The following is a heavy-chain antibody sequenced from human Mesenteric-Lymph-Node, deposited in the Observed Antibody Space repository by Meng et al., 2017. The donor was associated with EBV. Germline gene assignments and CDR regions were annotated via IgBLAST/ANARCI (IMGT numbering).Heavy chain of an antibody. CDR1: SGSISNSNW. J-gene: IGHJ4*02. D-gene: IGHD3-16*02. CDR3: ARITFGGAIGD. V-gene: IGHV4-4*02. Sequence: QVQLKGAGPGLVKPSGTLSLTCAVSSGSISNSNWGSWVRQPPGKGLQWIGEIFHSGGTNYNPSLKSRVTISVDKSKNQFSLKVNSLTAADTAVYYCARITFGGAIGDWGQGTLVTVSS. CDR2: IFHSGGT.